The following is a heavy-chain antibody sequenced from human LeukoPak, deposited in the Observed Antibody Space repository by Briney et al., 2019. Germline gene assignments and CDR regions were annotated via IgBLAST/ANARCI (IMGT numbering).Heavy chain of an antibody. Sequence: GASVKVSCKASGGTFSSYAISWVRQATGQGLEWMGWMNPNSGNTGYAQKFQGRVTITRNTSISTAYMELSSLRSEDTAVYYCARAARLLGDAFDIWGQGTMVTVSS. CDR1: GGTFSSYA. CDR3: ARAARLLGDAFDI. J-gene: IGHJ3*02. V-gene: IGHV1-8*03. D-gene: IGHD6-6*01. CDR2: MNPNSGNT.